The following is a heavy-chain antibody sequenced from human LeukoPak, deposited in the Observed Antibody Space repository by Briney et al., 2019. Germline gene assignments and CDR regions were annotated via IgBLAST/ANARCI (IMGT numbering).Heavy chain of an antibody. CDR3: AREGGSSGFQTTDAFDI. CDR2: IYTSGST. J-gene: IGHJ3*02. D-gene: IGHD3-22*01. Sequence: SETLSLTCTVSGGSISSGSYYWSWLRRPAGKGLEWIGRIYTSGSTNYNPSLKSRVTISVDTSKNQFSLKLSSVTAADTAVYYCAREGGSSGFQTTDAFDIWGQGTMVTVSS. V-gene: IGHV4-61*02. CDR1: GGSISSGSYY.